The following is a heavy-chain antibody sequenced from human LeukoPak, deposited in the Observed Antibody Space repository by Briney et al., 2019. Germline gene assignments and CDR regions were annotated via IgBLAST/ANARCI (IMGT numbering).Heavy chain of an antibody. J-gene: IGHJ4*02. V-gene: IGHV3-48*04. Sequence: LSGGSLRLSCAASGFTFSSYSMNWVRQAPGKGLEWVSYISSSGSTIYYADSVKGRFTISRDNAKNSLFLQMNSLRAEDTAVYFCARNFNQLLSYWGQGTLVTVSS. CDR2: ISSSGSTI. CDR1: GFTFSSYS. CDR3: ARNFNQLLSY. D-gene: IGHD2-2*01.